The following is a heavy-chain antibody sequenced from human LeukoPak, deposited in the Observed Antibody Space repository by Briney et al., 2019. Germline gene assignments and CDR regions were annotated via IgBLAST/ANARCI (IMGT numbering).Heavy chain of an antibody. Sequence: ASVKVSCKASGYTFTSYGIGWVRQAPGQGLEWMGWISAYNGNTNYAQKLQGRVTMTTDTSTSTAYMELRSLRSDDTAVYYCARDLRHSGSYYLGYWGQGTLVTVSS. CDR1: GYTFTSYG. J-gene: IGHJ4*02. V-gene: IGHV1-18*01. CDR3: ARDLRHSGSYYLGY. CDR2: ISAYNGNT. D-gene: IGHD1-26*01.